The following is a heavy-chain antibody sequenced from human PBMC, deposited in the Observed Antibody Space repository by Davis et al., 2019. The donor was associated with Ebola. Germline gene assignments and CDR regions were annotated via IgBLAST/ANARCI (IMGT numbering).Heavy chain of an antibody. D-gene: IGHD2-2*01. CDR2: IYHSGST. V-gene: IGHV4-61*01. CDR3: ARVLGYCSSTSCYPYYYMDV. Sequence: PSETLSLTFTVSGGSVSSGSYYWSWIRQPPGKGLAWIGEIYHSGSTNCNPSLKSRVTISVDTSKNQFSLKLSSVTAADTAVYYCARVLGYCSSTSCYPYYYMDVWGKGTTVTVSS. J-gene: IGHJ6*03. CDR1: GGSVSSGSYY.